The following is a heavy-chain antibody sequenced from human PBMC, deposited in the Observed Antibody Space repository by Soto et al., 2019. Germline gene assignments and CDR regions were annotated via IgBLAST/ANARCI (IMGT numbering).Heavy chain of an antibody. Sequence: SETLSLTCTVSGGSISGYYWSWIRQPPGKRLEWIGYIHYSGSTNYNSSLKSRVTISVDMSKNQFSLKLSSVTAADTAVYYCARGYWFDPWGQGTLVTVSS. CDR2: IHYSGST. CDR1: GGSISGYY. J-gene: IGHJ5*02. CDR3: ARGYWFDP. V-gene: IGHV4-59*12.